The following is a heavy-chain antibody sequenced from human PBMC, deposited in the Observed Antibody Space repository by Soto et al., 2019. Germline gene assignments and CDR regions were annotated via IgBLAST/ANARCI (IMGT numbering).Heavy chain of an antibody. Sequence: GGSLRLSCAASGFTVSRYAFHWVRQAPGKGLEWVAVISNDGNNKYYADSVKGRFTISRDDSKTTRYLQMNSLGAEDTAVYYCAKEPDGFGVVGCECWGQGTLGSV. CDR1: GFTVSRYA. CDR2: ISNDGNNK. CDR3: AKEPDGFGVVGCEC. J-gene: IGHJ4*02. D-gene: IGHD3-3*01. V-gene: IGHV3-30*18.